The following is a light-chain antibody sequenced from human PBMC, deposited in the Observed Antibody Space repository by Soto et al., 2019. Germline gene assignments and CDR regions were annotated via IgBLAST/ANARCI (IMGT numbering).Light chain of an antibody. V-gene: IGLV2-14*03. CDR1: SSDVGGYNF. CDR2: DVR. J-gene: IGLJ2*01. CDR3: RSYPTTSPVI. Sequence: QSALTQPASVSGSPGQSITISCTGTSSDVGGYNFVSWYQQHPGKAPKFIIYDVRNRPSGVSNRFSGSRSGNTASLTISGLHSEHYAHYYSRSYPTTSPVIFRRGTNLTVL.